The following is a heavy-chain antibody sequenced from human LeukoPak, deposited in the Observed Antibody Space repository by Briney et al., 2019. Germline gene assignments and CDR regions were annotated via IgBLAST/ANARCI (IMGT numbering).Heavy chain of an antibody. D-gene: IGHD3-3*01. CDR2: INPSGGST. V-gene: IGHV1-46*01. CDR1: GYTFTSYY. CDR3: ARGGTLITIFGVVINRPTTFDY. Sequence: ASVKVSCKASGYTFTSYYMHWVRQAPGQGLEWMGIINPSGGSTSYAQKFQGRFTMTRDTSTSTVYMELSSLRSEDTAVYYCARGGTLITIFGVVINRPTTFDYWGQGTLVTVSS. J-gene: IGHJ4*02.